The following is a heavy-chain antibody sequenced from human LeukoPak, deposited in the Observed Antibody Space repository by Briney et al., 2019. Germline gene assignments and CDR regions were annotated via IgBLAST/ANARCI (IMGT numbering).Heavy chain of an antibody. Sequence: SETLSLTCTVSGGSISSYYWSWIRQPAGKGLEWIGRIYASGSTNYNPSLKGRVTMSVDTSKNQFSLKLSSVTAADTAVYYCARWELPTDDAFDIWGQGTMVTVSS. CDR1: GGSISSYY. D-gene: IGHD1-26*01. CDR2: IYASGST. J-gene: IGHJ3*02. CDR3: ARWELPTDDAFDI. V-gene: IGHV4-4*07.